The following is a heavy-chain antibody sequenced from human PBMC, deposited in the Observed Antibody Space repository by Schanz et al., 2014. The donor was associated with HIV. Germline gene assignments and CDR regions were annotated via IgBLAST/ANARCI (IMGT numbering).Heavy chain of an antibody. CDR1: GYTFSRSA. CDR3: AREGTAARQFYYYGMDV. CDR2: INPNSGDT. D-gene: IGHD6-6*01. V-gene: IGHV1-2*02. Sequence: QVQLVQSGTEVAQPGASVKVSCKASGYTFSRSAISWVRQAPGQGLEWMGWINPNSGDTDYAQKFQGRVTMTRDTSISTAYMELSRLRSDDTAVYYCAREGTAARQFYYYGMDVWGQGTTVTVSS. J-gene: IGHJ6*02.